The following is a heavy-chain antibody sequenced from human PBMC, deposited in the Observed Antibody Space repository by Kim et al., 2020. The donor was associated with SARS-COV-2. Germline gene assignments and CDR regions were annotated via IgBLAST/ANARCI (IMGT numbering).Heavy chain of an antibody. J-gene: IGHJ3*02. V-gene: IGHV3-7*03. D-gene: IGHD6-19*01. CDR3: AKTVAGRIDAFDI. Sequence: YYGDSLRGRFTISRDNAHNSLYLEVTSLRAEDTAVYYCAKTVAGRIDAFDIWGQGTMVTVSS.